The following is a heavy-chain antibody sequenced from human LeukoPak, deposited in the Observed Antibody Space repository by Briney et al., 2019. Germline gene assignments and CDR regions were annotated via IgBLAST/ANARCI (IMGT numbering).Heavy chain of an antibody. J-gene: IGHJ5*02. V-gene: IGHV5-51*01. CDR2: IYPDDSDT. CDR1: GYSFTSHW. Sequence: GESLKISCKGSGYSFTSHWIAWVRQMPGKGLEWMGIIYPDDSDTRYSPSFQGQVTFSADKSISTAYLRWSSLKASDTAMYYCARHGTYYYDSSGYRLYNWFDPWGQGTLVTVSS. CDR3: ARHGTYYYDSSGYRLYNWFDP. D-gene: IGHD3-22*01.